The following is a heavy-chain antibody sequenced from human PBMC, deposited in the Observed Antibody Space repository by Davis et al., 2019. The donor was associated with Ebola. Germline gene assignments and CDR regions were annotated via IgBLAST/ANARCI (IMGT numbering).Heavy chain of an antibody. D-gene: IGHD1-7*01. CDR2: LGPAGDV. J-gene: IGHJ6*04. Sequence: GESLKISCAASGFTVSSNYMTWVRQAPGKGLEWVSGLGPAGDVYYLGSVKGRFTIFRDNAKSSLFLQMNNLRAGDTAVYYCVRGGLSGTTYSYGMDVWGKGTTVTVSS. CDR1: GFTVSSNY. CDR3: VRGGLSGTTYSYGMDV. V-gene: IGHV3-13*01.